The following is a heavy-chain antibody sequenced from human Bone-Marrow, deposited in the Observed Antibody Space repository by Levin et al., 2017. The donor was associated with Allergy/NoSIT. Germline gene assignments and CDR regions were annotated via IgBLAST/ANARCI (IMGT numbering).Heavy chain of an antibody. CDR1: GFTFRSYL. D-gene: IGHD3-3*01. CDR2: INADGSTR. Sequence: PGGSLRLSCAASGFTFRSYLMHWVRQAPGKGLVWVSRINADGSTRTYADSVKGRFTISRDNAKNTVYLQMNSLRAEDTAVYYCARDLSWLLYDYWGQGTLVTVSS. V-gene: IGHV3-74*01. J-gene: IGHJ4*02. CDR3: ARDLSWLLYDY.